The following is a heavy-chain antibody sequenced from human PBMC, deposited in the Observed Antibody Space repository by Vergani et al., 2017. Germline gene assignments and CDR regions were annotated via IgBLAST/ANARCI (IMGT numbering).Heavy chain of an antibody. D-gene: IGHD3-22*01. CDR3: ARLYGRDSSGSKYFDY. V-gene: IGHV5-51*01. J-gene: IGHJ4*02. Sequence: EVQLVQSGAEVKKPGESLKISCQISGYSFTKYWIGWVRQMPGKGLEWMGIIHPADSDTRYSPSFQGQVTISVDKSISTAYLQRSSLRASDSAKYYCARLYGRDSSGSKYFDYWGQGTLVTVSS. CDR2: IHPADSDT. CDR1: GYSFTKYW.